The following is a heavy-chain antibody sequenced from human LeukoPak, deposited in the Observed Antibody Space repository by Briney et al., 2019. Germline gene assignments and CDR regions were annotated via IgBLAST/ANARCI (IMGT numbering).Heavy chain of an antibody. Sequence: ASVKVSCKASGYTFTSYYMHWVRQAPGQGLEWMGIINPSGGSTSYAQKFQGRVTMTSDTSTSTVYMELSSLRSEDTAVYYCARDPALTGYHRGYFDYWGQGTLVTVSS. J-gene: IGHJ4*02. V-gene: IGHV1-46*01. CDR2: INPSGGST. CDR1: GYTFTSYY. CDR3: ARDPALTGYHRGYFDY. D-gene: IGHD3-9*01.